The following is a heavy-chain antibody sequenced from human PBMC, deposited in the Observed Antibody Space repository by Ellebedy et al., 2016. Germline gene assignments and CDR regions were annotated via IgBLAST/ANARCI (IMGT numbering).Heavy chain of an antibody. Sequence: GESLKISXAASEFTFSDYWMSWVRQAPGKGLEWVAVISYDGSNKYYADSVKGRFTISRDNSKNTLYLQMNSLRAEDTAVYYCAKDRWAISSSQCMDVWGQGTTVTVSS. J-gene: IGHJ6*02. CDR3: AKDRWAISSSQCMDV. V-gene: IGHV3-30*18. D-gene: IGHD2-2*01. CDR2: ISYDGSNK. CDR1: EFTFSDYW.